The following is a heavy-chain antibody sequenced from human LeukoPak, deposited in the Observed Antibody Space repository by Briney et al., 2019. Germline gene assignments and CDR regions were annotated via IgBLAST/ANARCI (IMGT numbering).Heavy chain of an antibody. Sequence: SETLSLTCTVSGVSIGSSSYYWGWIRQPPGKGLEWIGSIYYSGSAYYNPSLKSRVTISVDTSKNQFSLKLSPVTAADTAVYYCARHSYFDYWGQGTLVTVSS. J-gene: IGHJ4*02. CDR3: ARHSYFDY. CDR2: IYYSGSA. CDR1: GVSIGSSSYY. V-gene: IGHV4-39*01.